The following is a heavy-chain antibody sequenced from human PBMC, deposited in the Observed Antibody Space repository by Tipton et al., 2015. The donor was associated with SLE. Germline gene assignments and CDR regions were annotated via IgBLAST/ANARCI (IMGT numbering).Heavy chain of an antibody. CDR2: IYYSGST. CDR1: GGSISSGSYY. Sequence: TLSLTCTVSGGSISSGSYYWSWIRQPPGKGLEWIGYIYYSGSTNYNPSLKSRVTISVDTSKNQFSLKLSSVTAADTAVYYCATSQVPGGFQHWGQGTLVTVSS. J-gene: IGHJ1*01. V-gene: IGHV4-61*01. D-gene: IGHD3-10*01. CDR3: ATSQVPGGFQH.